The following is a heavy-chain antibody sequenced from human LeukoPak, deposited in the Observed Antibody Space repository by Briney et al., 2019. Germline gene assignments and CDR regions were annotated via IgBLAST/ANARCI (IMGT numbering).Heavy chain of an antibody. CDR3: ARGGCSGGSCYSV. CDR1: GGSFSGYY. V-gene: IGHV4-34*01. CDR2: INHSGST. Sequence: SETLSLTCAVYGGSFSGYYWSWIRQPPGKGLEWIGEINHSGSTNYNPSLKSRATISVDTSKNQFSLKLSSVTAADTAVYYCARGGCSGGSCYSVWGQGTLVTVSS. J-gene: IGHJ4*02. D-gene: IGHD2-15*01.